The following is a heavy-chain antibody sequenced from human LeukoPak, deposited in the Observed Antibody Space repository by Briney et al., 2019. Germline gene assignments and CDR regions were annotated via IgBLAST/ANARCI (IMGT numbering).Heavy chain of an antibody. CDR1: GGTFSSYA. D-gene: IGHD2-15*01. CDR3: ARGGYCSGGSCGVIYYYMDV. J-gene: IGHJ6*03. V-gene: IGHV1-69*13. Sequence: SVKVSCKASGGTFSSYAISWVRQAPGQRLEWMGGIIPIFGTANYAQKFQGRVTITADESTSTAYMELSSLRSEDTAVYYCARGGYCSGGSCGVIYYYMDVWGKGTTVTVSS. CDR2: IIPIFGTA.